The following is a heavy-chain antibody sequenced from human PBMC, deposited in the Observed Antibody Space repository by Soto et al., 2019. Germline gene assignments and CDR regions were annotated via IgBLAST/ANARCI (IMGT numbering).Heavy chain of an antibody. CDR1: GFNFNSYT. V-gene: IGHV3-21*01. CDR3: ARDCSGGSCYPGMDV. J-gene: IGHJ6*02. Sequence: VQLVESGGGLVKPGGSLRLSCAASGFNFNSYTINWVCQAPGKRLEWLSSISSSGYIFSTDSVRGRFTISRDNAKNSVYLQINSLRAEDTAVYFCARDCSGGSCYPGMDVWGQGTTVTVSS. CDR2: ISSSGYI. D-gene: IGHD2-15*01.